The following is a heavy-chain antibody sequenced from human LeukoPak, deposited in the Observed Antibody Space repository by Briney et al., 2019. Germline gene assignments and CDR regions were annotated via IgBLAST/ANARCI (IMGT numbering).Heavy chain of an antibody. Sequence: SETLSLTCTVSGGSISSYYWSWIRQPPGKGLEWIGYIYYSGSTNYNPSLKSRVTISADTSKNQFSLKLSSVTAADTAVYHCARRGYSSGFYYFDYWGQGTLVTVSS. V-gene: IGHV4-59*01. CDR1: GGSISSYY. J-gene: IGHJ4*02. CDR3: ARRGYSSGFYYFDY. CDR2: IYYSGST. D-gene: IGHD3-22*01.